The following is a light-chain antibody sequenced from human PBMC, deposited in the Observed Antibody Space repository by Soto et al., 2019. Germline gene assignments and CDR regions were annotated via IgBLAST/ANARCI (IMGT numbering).Light chain of an antibody. J-gene: IGKJ5*01. Sequence: EIVFTQSPLSLSVSPGEPASISCRSSQSLTHSSGYNYLDWYLLKPGQPPQLLIYLGSNRGSGVPEKFSGSGSGTDFTLTISRVETEDAGIYFCMQPLQTLITFGQGTRPEIK. V-gene: IGKV2-28*01. CDR1: QSLTHSSGYNY. CDR3: MQPLQTLIT. CDR2: LGS.